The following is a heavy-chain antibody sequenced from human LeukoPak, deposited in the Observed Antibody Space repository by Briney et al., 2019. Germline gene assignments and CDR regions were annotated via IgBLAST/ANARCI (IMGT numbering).Heavy chain of an antibody. CDR1: GGSVSSYY. J-gene: IGHJ4*02. CDR3: ARHFAYSSSSYFDY. CDR2: VYYTGST. V-gene: IGHV4-59*08. Sequence: PSETLSLTCSVSGGSVSSYYWSWIRQPPGKGLEWMGYVYYTGSTNYNPSLKSRVTMFEDKSKNQFSLRLSSVTVADTAVYYCARHFAYSSSSYFDYWGRGSLVTVSS. D-gene: IGHD6-6*01.